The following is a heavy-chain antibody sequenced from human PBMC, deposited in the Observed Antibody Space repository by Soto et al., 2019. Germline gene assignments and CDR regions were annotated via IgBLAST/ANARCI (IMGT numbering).Heavy chain of an antibody. CDR1: GLPFSGSP. CDR2: IRSKANTYAT. V-gene: IGHV3-73*01. Sequence: PGGSLRLSCAASGLPFSGSPIHWVRQASGKGLEWVGRIRSKANTYATAYATSVKGRFTISRDDSKNTTYLQMNSLKTEDTAVYFCTRPGFGDFADPYDYGIDVWGQGTTVTVSS. CDR3: TRPGFGDFADPYDYGIDV. D-gene: IGHD2-2*01. J-gene: IGHJ6*02.